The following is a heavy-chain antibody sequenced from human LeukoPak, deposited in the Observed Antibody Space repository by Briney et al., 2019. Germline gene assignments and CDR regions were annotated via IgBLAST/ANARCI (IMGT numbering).Heavy chain of an antibody. D-gene: IGHD6-13*01. V-gene: IGHV4-61*02. J-gene: IGHJ6*03. CDR3: ARDRRSSTTYGNLDYYYYMDV. CDR2: IYTSGST. CDR1: GGSISSGSYY. Sequence: SQTLSLTCTVSGGSISSGSYYWSWIRQPAGKGLEWIGRIYTSGSTNYNPSLKSRVTISVDTSKNQFSLKLSSVTAADTAVYYCARDRRSSTTYGNLDYYYYMDVWGKGTTVTVSS.